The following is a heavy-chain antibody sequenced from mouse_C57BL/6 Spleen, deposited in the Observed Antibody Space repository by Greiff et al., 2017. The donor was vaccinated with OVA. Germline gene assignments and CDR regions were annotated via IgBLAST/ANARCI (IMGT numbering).Heavy chain of an antibody. CDR1: GFTFSDYG. V-gene: IGHV5-17*01. Sequence: EVKVVESGGGLVKPGGSLKLSCAASGFTFSDYGMHWVRQAPEKGLEWVAYISSGSSTIYYVDTVKGRFTISRDNAKNTLFLQMTSLRSEDTAMYYCARTTVVHFDYWGQGTTLTVSS. CDR3: ARTTVVHFDY. J-gene: IGHJ2*01. CDR2: ISSGSSTI. D-gene: IGHD1-1*01.